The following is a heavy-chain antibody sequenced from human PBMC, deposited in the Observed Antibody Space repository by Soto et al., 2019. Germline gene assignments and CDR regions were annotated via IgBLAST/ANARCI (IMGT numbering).Heavy chain of an antibody. D-gene: IGHD2-15*01. V-gene: IGHV3-30*18. CDR1: GFTFSSYG. CDR3: AKVYSEYCSGGSCYSPSASDY. Sequence: PGGSLRLSCAASGFTFSSYGMHWVRQAPGKGLEWVAVISYDGSNKYYADSVKGRFTISRDNSKNTLYLQMNSLRAEDTAVYYCAKVYSEYCSGGSCYSPSASDYWGQGTLVTVSS. CDR2: ISYDGSNK. J-gene: IGHJ4*02.